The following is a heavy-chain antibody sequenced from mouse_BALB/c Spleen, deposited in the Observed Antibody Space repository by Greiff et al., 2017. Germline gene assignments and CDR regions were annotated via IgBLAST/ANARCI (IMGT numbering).Heavy chain of an antibody. V-gene: IGHV2-6-7*01. CDR3: ARECRALRYAMDY. CDR1: GFSLTGYG. J-gene: IGHJ4*01. CDR2: IWGDGST. D-gene: IGHD3-3*01. Sequence: QVQLKESGPGLVAPSQSLSITCTVSGFSLTGYGVNWVRQPPGKGLEWLGMIWGDGSTDYNSALKSRLSISKDNSKRQVILKMNSLQTDDTARYYCARECRALRYAMDYWGQGTSVTVSS.